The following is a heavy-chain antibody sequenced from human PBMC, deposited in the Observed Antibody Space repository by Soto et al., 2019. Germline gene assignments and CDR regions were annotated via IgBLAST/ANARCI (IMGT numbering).Heavy chain of an antibody. Sequence: SETLSLTCAVYGGSFSGYYWSWIRQPPGKGLEWIGEINHSGSTNYNPSLKSRVTISVDTSKNQFSLKLSSVTAADTAVYYCARGDYDISTGYSEYWGQGTLVTVSS. CDR1: GGSFSGYY. V-gene: IGHV4-34*01. J-gene: IGHJ4*02. CDR3: ARGDYDISTGYSEY. CDR2: INHSGST. D-gene: IGHD3-9*01.